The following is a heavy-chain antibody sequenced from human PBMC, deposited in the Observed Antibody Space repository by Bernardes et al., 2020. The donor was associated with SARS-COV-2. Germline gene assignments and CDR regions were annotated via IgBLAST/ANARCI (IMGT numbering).Heavy chain of an antibody. D-gene: IGHD1-26*01. J-gene: IGHJ4*02. CDR1: KFIFSNYA. CDR2: ISHDGSKK. Sequence: GGSLRLSCAASKFIFSNYAMHWVRQAPGKGLEWVTVISHDGSKKYYADSVKGRFTISRDNSKNTLYLQMTSLKAGDTAIYYCASYRVGATIRGPPEYWGQGTLVTVSS. CDR3: ASYRVGATIRGPPEY. V-gene: IGHV3-30-3*01.